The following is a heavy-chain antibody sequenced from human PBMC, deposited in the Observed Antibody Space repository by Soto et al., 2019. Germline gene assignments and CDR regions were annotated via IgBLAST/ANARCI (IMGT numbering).Heavy chain of an antibody. CDR3: ALTGYYDVDY. D-gene: IGHD3-9*01. J-gene: IGHJ4*02. CDR2: IYYSGST. Sequence: SETLSLTCTISGGSISSGDYYWGWIRQPPGKGLEWIGCIYYSGSTYYNTSLKSRVTISVDTSKNQFSLKLSSVTAADTAVYYCALTGYYDVDYWGQGTLVTVSS. V-gene: IGHV4-30-4*01. CDR1: GGSISSGDYY.